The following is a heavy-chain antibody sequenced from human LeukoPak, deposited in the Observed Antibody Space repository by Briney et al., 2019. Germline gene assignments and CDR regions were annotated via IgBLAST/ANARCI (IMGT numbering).Heavy chain of an antibody. CDR2: ISGDGGST. Sequence: PGGSLRLSCAASGFTFDDYAMHWVRQAPGKGLEWVSLISGDGGSTYYADSVKGRFTISRDNSKNTLYLQMNSLRAEDTAVYYCAKDFLYYYDSSGTPNAFDIWGQGTMVTVSS. CDR3: AKDFLYYYDSSGTPNAFDI. V-gene: IGHV3-43*02. CDR1: GFTFDDYA. D-gene: IGHD3-22*01. J-gene: IGHJ3*02.